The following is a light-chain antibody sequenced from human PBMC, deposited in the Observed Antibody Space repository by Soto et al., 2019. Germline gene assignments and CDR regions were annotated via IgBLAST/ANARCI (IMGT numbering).Light chain of an antibody. CDR1: SSDIGASDY. Sequence: QSVLTQPASVXXXXXXXXXISCTGTSSDIGASDYVSWYQQHPDKAPKLIIYNVNYRPSGISSRFSGSKSGNTASLTISGLQAEDEGDCFCSSYALFGGGTKLTVL. J-gene: IGLJ2*01. CDR3: SSYAL. CDR2: NVN. V-gene: IGLV2-14*03.